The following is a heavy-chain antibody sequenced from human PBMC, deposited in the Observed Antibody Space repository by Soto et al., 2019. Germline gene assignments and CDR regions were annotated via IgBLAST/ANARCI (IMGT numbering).Heavy chain of an antibody. CDR2: RNPNSGNT. V-gene: IGHV1-8*01. J-gene: IGHJ6*02. CDR3: AREKTSYGMDV. CDR1: GYTFTSYD. Sequence: QVQLVQSGAEVKKPGASVKVSCKASGYTFTSYDINWVRQATGQGLEWMGWRNPNSGNTGYAQKSQSRDTTTRNTSISTAYMELSSLRSEDTAVYYCAREKTSYGMDVWGQGTTVTGSS.